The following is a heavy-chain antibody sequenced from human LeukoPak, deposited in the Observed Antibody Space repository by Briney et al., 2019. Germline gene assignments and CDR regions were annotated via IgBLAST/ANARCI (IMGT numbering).Heavy chain of an antibody. D-gene: IGHD3-22*01. CDR2: MYYSGST. V-gene: IGHV4-30-4*01. CDR1: GGSISSGDYY. CDR3: ARPYYYDSRIDP. J-gene: IGHJ5*02. Sequence: SQTLSLTCTVSGGSISSGDYYWSWLRQPPGKGLEWIAYMYYSGSTYYNPSLKSRVTMSADTSKNQLSLKLSSVTAADTAVYYCARPYYYDSRIDPWGQGILVTVSS.